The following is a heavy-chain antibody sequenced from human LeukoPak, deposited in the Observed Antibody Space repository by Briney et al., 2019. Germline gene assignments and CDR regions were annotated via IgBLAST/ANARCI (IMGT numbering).Heavy chain of an antibody. J-gene: IGHJ4*02. CDR3: ARLPESYDSSGYYYGEVSQFDY. V-gene: IGHV3-30*04. CDR2: ISYDGTNK. Sequence: GGSLRLSCAASGFTFRSYAMHWVRQAPGKGLEWVAVISYDGTNKYYADSVKGRFTISRDNSKNTLYLQMNSLRAEDTAVYYCARLPESYDSSGYYYGEVSQFDYWGQGTLVTVSS. D-gene: IGHD3-22*01. CDR1: GFTFRSYA.